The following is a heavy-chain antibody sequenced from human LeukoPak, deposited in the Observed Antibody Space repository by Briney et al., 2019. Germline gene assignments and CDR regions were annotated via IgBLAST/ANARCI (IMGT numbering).Heavy chain of an antibody. J-gene: IGHJ4*02. V-gene: IGHV3-74*01. Sequence: GGSLRLSRAASGFTFSTYWMHWVRQAPGKGLVWVSHINSDGSSTSYADSVKGRFTISRDNAKNTLYLQMNSLRAEDTALYYCARAGSSSSFDYWGQGPLVTVSS. CDR1: GFTFSTYW. CDR2: INSDGSST. D-gene: IGHD6-6*01. CDR3: ARAGSSSSFDY.